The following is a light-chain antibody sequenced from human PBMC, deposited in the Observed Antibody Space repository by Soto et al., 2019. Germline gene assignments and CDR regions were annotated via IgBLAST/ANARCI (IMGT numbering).Light chain of an antibody. CDR2: SAS. Sequence: DIQLTQSPSFLSASVGDRVTITCRASQGISSYLAWYQQKPGKAPKLLIYSASTLQSGLPSRFSGSGSGTDFTLTISSLQPEDFATYYCQQRNSYPRFTFGPGTKVDIK. CDR1: QGISSY. CDR3: QQRNSYPRFT. J-gene: IGKJ3*01. V-gene: IGKV1-9*01.